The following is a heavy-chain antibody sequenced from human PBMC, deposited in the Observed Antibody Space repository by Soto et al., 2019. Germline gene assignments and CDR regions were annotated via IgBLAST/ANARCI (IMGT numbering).Heavy chain of an antibody. D-gene: IGHD5-12*01. CDR1: GYTFTGYY. V-gene: IGHV1-3*01. CDR2: INAGNGNT. J-gene: IGHJ4*02. CDR3: ARAISGYVT. Sequence: ASVKVSCKASGYTFTGYYMHWVRQAPGQGLEWMGWINAGNGNTRYSQKFQGRVTLTRDTSASTTYMDLSSLRSEDTAIYYCARAISGYVTWGQGTLVTVSS.